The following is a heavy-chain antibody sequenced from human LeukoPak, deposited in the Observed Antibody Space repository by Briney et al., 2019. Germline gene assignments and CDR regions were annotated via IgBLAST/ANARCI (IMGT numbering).Heavy chain of an antibody. CDR3: ARHLTPPPGDSYGYLVGSFDP. V-gene: IGHV4-39*01. CDR2: IYYSGST. Sequence: SETLSLTCTVSGGSISSSSYYWGWIRQPPGTGLEWIGSIYYSGSTYYNPSLKSRVTISVDTSKNQFSLKLSSVTAADTAVYYCARHLTPPPGDSYGYLVGSFDPWGQGTLVTVSS. J-gene: IGHJ5*02. CDR1: GGSISSSSYY. D-gene: IGHD5-18*01.